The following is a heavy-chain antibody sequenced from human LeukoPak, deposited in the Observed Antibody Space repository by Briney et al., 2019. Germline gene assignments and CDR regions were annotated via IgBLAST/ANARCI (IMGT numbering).Heavy chain of an antibody. CDR3: ARDGSPNYGYYAFFDN. J-gene: IGHJ4*02. V-gene: IGHV3-21*06. Sequence: PGESLRLSCEASGFTFSGHSMSWVRWAPGKGLEWGAYITSTGSHLYYASSLRGRFTISRDNANNFLILQADSLRPEDTAVYYCARDGSPNYGYYAFFDNWGQGTLVTVSS. CDR1: GFTFSGHS. D-gene: IGHD4-17*01. CDR2: ITSTGSHL.